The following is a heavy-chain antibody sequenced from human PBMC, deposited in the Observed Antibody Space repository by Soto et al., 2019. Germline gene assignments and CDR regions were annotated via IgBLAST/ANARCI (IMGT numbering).Heavy chain of an antibody. V-gene: IGHV4-31*03. CDR1: GGSISSGGYY. D-gene: IGHD5-12*01. CDR3: AKIIEAWLDSYYYGMDV. CDR2: IYYSGST. J-gene: IGHJ6*02. Sequence: PSETLSLTCTVSGGSISSGGYYWSWIRQHPGKGLEWIGYIYYSGSTYYNPSLKSRVTISVDNSKNTLYLQMNSLRDEDTARYYCAKIIEAWLDSYYYGMDVWGQGTTVTVSS.